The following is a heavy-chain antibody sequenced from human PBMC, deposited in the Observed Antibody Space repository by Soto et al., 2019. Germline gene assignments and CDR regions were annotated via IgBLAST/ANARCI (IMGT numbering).Heavy chain of an antibody. J-gene: IGHJ6*02. CDR1: GFTFSSYW. V-gene: IGHV3-74*01. Sequence: GGSLRLSCAASGFTFSSYWMHWVRQAPGKGLVWVSRINSDGSSTSYADSVKGRFTISRDNAKNTLYLQMNSLRAEDTAVYYCARDIRFLEWLPTPVYYYYGMDVWGQGTTVTVSS. CDR3: ARDIRFLEWLPTPVYYYYGMDV. CDR2: INSDGSST. D-gene: IGHD3-3*01.